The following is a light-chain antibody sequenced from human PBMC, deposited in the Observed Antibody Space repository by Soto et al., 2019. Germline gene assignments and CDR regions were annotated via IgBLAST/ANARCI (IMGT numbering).Light chain of an antibody. V-gene: IGLV2-14*01. CDR2: EVS. Sequence: QSALTQFASVSGSPGQSITISCTGTTSDVGRYKFVSWYQQHPGKAPKLLIYEVSNRPSGVSSRFSGSKSGNTASLTISGLQTEDEATYYCSSSTDTDTLVIFGGGTKVTV. CDR1: TSDVGRYKF. J-gene: IGLJ2*01. CDR3: SSSTDTDTLVI.